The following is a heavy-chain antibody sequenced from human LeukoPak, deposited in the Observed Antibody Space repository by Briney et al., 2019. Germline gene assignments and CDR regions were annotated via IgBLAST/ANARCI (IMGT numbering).Heavy chain of an antibody. CDR1: GFTFSRYS. V-gene: IGHV3-48*01. J-gene: IGHJ6*02. D-gene: IGHD3-10*01. CDR3: AKNTWKSSDSGRGRMDV. CDR2: IGVGGRPT. Sequence: GGSLRLSCAASGFTFSRYSLDWVRQASGKGLEWISYIGVGGRPTNYADSVKARFTISRDDAQNSLYLQMNSLRAEDTAVYYCAKNTWKSSDSGRGRMDVWGQGTTVTVSS.